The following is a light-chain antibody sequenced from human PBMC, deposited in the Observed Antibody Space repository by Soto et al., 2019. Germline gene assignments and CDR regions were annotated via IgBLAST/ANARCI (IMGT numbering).Light chain of an antibody. J-gene: IGKJ2*01. V-gene: IGKV4-1*01. CDR3: QQYYSVPYT. CDR1: QSVLYFANKNYY. CDR2: WAS. Sequence: DIVMTQSPDSLAVSLGERATINCKSSQSVLYFANKNYYVAWYQQKLGQSPKLLFYWASTRGSGVPDRFSGSGSGTDFTLTISSLQAEDVAVYYCQQYYSVPYTFGQGTKLEI.